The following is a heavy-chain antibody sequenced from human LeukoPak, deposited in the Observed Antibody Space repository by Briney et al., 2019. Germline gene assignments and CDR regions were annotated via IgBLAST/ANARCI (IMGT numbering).Heavy chain of an antibody. J-gene: IGHJ4*02. CDR3: ARGSTVVRGVSPAGDY. Sequence: GGSLRLSCAASGFTFSSYTMNWVRQAPGKGLEWVSSISRSSSYIYYADSVKGRFTISRDNVKNSLYLQMHTLRAEDTAVYYCARGSTVVRGVSPAGDYWGQGTLVTVSS. CDR2: ISRSSSYI. D-gene: IGHD3-10*01. V-gene: IGHV3-21*01. CDR1: GFTFSSYT.